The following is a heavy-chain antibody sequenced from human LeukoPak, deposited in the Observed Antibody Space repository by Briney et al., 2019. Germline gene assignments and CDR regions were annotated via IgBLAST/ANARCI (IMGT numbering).Heavy chain of an antibody. V-gene: IGHV5-51*01. J-gene: IGHJ6*02. CDR1: GYSFTSYW. Sequence: GESLKISCKGSGYSFTSYWIGWVRQMPGKGLEWMGIIYPGDSDTRYSPSFQGQVTISAGKSISTAYLQWSSLKASDTAMYYCARAIAVAGGYYYYGMDVWGQGTTVTVSS. CDR3: ARAIAVAGGYYYYGMDV. D-gene: IGHD6-19*01. CDR2: IYPGDSDT.